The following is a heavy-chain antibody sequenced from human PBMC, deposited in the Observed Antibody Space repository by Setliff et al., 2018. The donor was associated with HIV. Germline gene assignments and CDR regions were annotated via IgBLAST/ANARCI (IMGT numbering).Heavy chain of an antibody. D-gene: IGHD2-8*02. Sequence: ASVKVSCKASGYTFTRYYMHWVRQAPGQGLEWMGMISPSGISTSYAQKFQGRITMTRDASTSTAYMELSSLRSEDTAVYYCARQDHSSVNTGSLYAFDVWGQGTMVTVSS. J-gene: IGHJ3*01. CDR1: GYTFTRYY. CDR2: ISPSGIST. V-gene: IGHV1-46*01. CDR3: ARQDHSSVNTGSLYAFDV.